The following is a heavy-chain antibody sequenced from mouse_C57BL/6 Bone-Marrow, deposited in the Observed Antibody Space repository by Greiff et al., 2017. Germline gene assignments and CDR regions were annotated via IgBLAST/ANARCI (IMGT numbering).Heavy chain of an antibody. V-gene: IGHV2-2*01. D-gene: IGHD4-1*01. CDR3: ARITGTRAMDY. J-gene: IGHJ4*01. Sequence: VMLVESGPGLVQPSQSLSITCTVSGFSLTSYGVHWVRQSPGKGLEWLGVIWSGGSTDYNAAFISRLSISKDNSKSQVFFKMNSLQADDTAIYYCARITGTRAMDYWGQGTSVTVSS. CDR1: GFSLTSYG. CDR2: IWSGGST.